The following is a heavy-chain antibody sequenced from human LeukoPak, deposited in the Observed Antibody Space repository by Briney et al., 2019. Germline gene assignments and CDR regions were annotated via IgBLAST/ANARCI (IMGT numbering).Heavy chain of an antibody. CDR1: GGSFSGYY. V-gene: IGHV4-34*01. J-gene: IGHJ4*02. D-gene: IGHD5-12*01. CDR2: INHSGST. Sequence: SETLSLTCAVYGGSFSGYYWSWIRQPPGKGLEWIGEINHSGSTNYNPSLKSRVTISVDTSKNQFSLKLSSVTAADTAVYYCARGGYSGYLKAGMADYWGQGTLVTVSS. CDR3: ARGGYSGYLKAGMADY.